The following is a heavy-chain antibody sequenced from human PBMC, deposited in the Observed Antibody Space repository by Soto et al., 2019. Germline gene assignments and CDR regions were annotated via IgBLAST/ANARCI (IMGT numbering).Heavy chain of an antibody. V-gene: IGHV4-59*01. CDR3: ARKGYFDY. Sequence: SETLSLTCTVSGGSISSYYWSWIRQPPGKGLEWIGYIYYSGSTNYNPSLKSRVTISVDTSKNQFSLKLSSVTAADTAVYYCARKGYFDYWGQGTLVTVSS. J-gene: IGHJ4*02. CDR2: IYYSGST. CDR1: GGSISSYY.